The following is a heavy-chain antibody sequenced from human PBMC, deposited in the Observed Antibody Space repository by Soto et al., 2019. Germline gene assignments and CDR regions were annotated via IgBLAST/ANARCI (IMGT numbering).Heavy chain of an antibody. J-gene: IGHJ4*02. CDR1: GGSISSSSYY. D-gene: IGHD2-15*01. CDR2: IYYSGST. CDR3: ARRGSVGYFDY. Sequence: QLQLQESGPGLVKPSETLSLTCTVSGGSISSSSYYWGWIRQPPGKGLEWIGSIYYSGSTYYNASLKSRVTISVDTSKNQFSLKLSSVTAADTAVYYCARRGSVGYFDYWGQGTLVTVSS. V-gene: IGHV4-39*01.